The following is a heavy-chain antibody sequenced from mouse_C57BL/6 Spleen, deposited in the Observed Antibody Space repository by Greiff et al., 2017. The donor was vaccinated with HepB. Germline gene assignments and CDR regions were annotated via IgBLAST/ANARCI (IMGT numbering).Heavy chain of an antibody. D-gene: IGHD1-1*01. CDR2: IDPSDSYT. CDR3: ARSDGSSYVGYFDV. V-gene: IGHV1-59*01. Sequence: QVQLQQPGAELVRPGTSVKLSCKASGYTFTSYWMHWVKQRPGQGLEWIGVIDPSDSYTNYNQKFKGKATLTVDTSSSTAYMQLSSLTSEDSAVYYCARSDGSSYVGYFDVWGTGTTVTVSS. CDR1: GYTFTSYW. J-gene: IGHJ1*03.